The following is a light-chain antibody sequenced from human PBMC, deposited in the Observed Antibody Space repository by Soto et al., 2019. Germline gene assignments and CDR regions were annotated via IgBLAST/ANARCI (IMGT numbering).Light chain of an antibody. J-gene: IGKJ5*01. CDR1: QSVSSNY. CDR3: QQYGSSVPIT. CDR2: GAS. V-gene: IGKV3-20*01. Sequence: EIVLTQSPGTRSLSPGERATLSCSASQSVSSNYLAWYQQRPGQAPSLLIYGASSSATGIPDRFSGSGSGTDLTSTSSRLEPEDYGLYYCQQYGSSVPITFRQGTRVE.